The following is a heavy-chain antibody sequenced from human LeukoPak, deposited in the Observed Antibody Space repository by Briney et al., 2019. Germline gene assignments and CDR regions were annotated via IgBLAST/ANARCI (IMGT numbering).Heavy chain of an antibody. D-gene: IGHD3-9*01. V-gene: IGHV4-30-4*01. J-gene: IGHJ2*01. CDR1: GGSLSSGDYY. CDR3: ARAGNGILTGYFQNWYFDL. Sequence: SETLSLTCTVSGGSLSSGDYYWSWIRQPPGKGLEWIGYIYYSGSTYYNPSLKSRVTISVDTSKNQFSLKLSSVTAADTAVYYCARAGNGILTGYFQNWYFDLWGRGTLVTVSS. CDR2: IYYSGST.